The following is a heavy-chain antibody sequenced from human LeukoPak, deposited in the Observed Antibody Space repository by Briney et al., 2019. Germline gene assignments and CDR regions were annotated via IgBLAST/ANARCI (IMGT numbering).Heavy chain of an antibody. CDR1: GFTFSNYG. V-gene: IGHV3-30*18. Sequence: PGGSLRLSCAASGFTFSNYGMHWVRQAPGKGLEWVTIILHDGSDQYYVDPVKGRFTISRDNSKNTLYLQMNSLRAEDTAVYYCAKDGSSWYNPIYYYGMDVWGQGTTVTVSS. CDR2: ILHDGSDQ. CDR3: AKDGSSWYNPIYYYGMDV. D-gene: IGHD6-13*01. J-gene: IGHJ6*02.